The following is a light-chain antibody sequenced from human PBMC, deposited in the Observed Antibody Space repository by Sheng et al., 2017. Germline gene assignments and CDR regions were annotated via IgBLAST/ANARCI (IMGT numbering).Light chain of an antibody. J-gene: IGKJ1*01. CDR3: QQYNNWPPWT. V-gene: IGKV3-15*01. CDR1: QSVSNN. CDR2: GAS. Sequence: EIVMTQSPPTLSVSPGERATLSCWASQSVSNNLAWYQQKPGQAPRLLISGASTRATGIPARFSGSGSGTEFTLTISSLQSEDSAVYYCQQYNNWPPWTFGQGPRWKS.